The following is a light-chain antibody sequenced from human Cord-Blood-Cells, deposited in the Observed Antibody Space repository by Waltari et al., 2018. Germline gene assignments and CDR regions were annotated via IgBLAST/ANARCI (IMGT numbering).Light chain of an antibody. CDR2: AAS. V-gene: IGKV1-39*01. CDR1: QSTSSY. CDR3: QQSYSTPYT. Sequence: DLQLTQSPSSLSASVGDRVTITCRASQSTSSYFNWYQQKPGKAPKLLSYAASSLQSGVPSRCSGRGSGRDFGRAISSLRPEDIAAYCCQQSYSTPYTVGQGTRLGIK. J-gene: IGKJ2*01.